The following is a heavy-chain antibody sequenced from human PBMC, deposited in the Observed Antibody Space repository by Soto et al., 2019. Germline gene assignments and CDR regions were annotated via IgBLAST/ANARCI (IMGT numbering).Heavy chain of an antibody. CDR1: GFTFSSYW. Sequence: GGSLRLSCAASGFTFSSYWMHWVRQAPGKGLVWVSRINSDGSSTSYADSVKGRFTISRDNAKNTLYLQMNSLRAEDTAVYYCARELVRSGYDPYYYYGMDVWGQGTTVTVFS. CDR2: INSDGSST. D-gene: IGHD5-12*01. V-gene: IGHV3-74*01. CDR3: ARELVRSGYDPYYYYGMDV. J-gene: IGHJ6*02.